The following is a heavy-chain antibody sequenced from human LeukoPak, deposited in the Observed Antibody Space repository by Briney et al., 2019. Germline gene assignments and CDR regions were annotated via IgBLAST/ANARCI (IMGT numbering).Heavy chain of an antibody. J-gene: IGHJ4*02. CDR1: GGSFSGYY. D-gene: IGHD6-13*01. Sequence: PSETLSLTCAVYGGSFSGYYWSWIRQPPGKGLEWIGEINHSGSTNYNPSLKSRVTISVDTSKNQFSLKLSSVTAADTAVYYCARHPIAAAGTPDYWGQGTLVSVSS. V-gene: IGHV4-34*01. CDR3: ARHPIAAAGTPDY. CDR2: INHSGST.